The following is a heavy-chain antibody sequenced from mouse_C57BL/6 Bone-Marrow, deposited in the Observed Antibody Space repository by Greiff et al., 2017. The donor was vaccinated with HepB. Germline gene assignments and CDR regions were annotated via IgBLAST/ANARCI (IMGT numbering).Heavy chain of an antibody. CDR3: ERGGNCDYLED. Sequence: QVQLKQPGAELVKPGASVKMSCKASGYTFTSYWITWVKQRPGQGLEWIGDIYPGNGSTNYNQKFKSKATLTVDTSSSTAYMQLSSLTSEDSAVYSGERGGNCDYLEDWGQGTSVTVAS. CDR2: IYPGNGST. D-gene: IGHD2-4*01. J-gene: IGHJ4*01. CDR1: GYTFTSYW. V-gene: IGHV1-55*01.